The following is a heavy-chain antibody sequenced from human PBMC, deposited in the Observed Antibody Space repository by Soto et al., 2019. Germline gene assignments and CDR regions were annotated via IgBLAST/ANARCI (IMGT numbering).Heavy chain of an antibody. CDR3: ARDSNWNEEGWFDP. J-gene: IGHJ5*02. V-gene: IGHV3-30-3*01. Sequence: QVQLVESGGGVVQPGRSLRLSCAASGFTFSSYAMHWVRQAPGKGLEWVAVISYDGSNKYYADSVKGRFTISRDNSKNTLYLQMNSLRAEDTAVYYCARDSNWNEEGWFDPWGHGTLVTVSS. D-gene: IGHD1-1*01. CDR1: GFTFSSYA. CDR2: ISYDGSNK.